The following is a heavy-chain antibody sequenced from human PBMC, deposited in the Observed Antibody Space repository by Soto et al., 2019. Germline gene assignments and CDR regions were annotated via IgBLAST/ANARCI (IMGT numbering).Heavy chain of an antibody. CDR1: GFTLSGRS. D-gene: IGHD3-10*01. Sequence: EVQLVESGGGLVQPGGSLRLSCAASGFTLSGRSMNWVRQAPGKGLVWVSGIDNAGTDSTYADSVKGRFTSSRDNAKNMLYLQMNSLRVEDTAVYYCARGWCGPDVWGNGTTVTVSS. J-gene: IGHJ6*04. V-gene: IGHV3-74*01. CDR3: ARGWCGPDV. CDR2: IDNAGTDS.